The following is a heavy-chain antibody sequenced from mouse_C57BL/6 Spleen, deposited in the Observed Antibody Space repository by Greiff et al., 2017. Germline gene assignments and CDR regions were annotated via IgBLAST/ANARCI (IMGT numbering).Heavy chain of an antibody. J-gene: IGHJ4*01. V-gene: IGHV2-2*01. Sequence: VQLQESGPGLVQPSQSLSITCTVSGFSLTSYGVHWVRQSPGKGLEWLVVRRSGGSTDYTAAFISRLSISKDNSKSQVFFKMNSLQADDTAIYYCARTSQGAMDYWGQGTSVTVSS. D-gene: IGHD3-2*02. CDR1: GFSLTSYG. CDR2: RRSGGST. CDR3: ARTSQGAMDY.